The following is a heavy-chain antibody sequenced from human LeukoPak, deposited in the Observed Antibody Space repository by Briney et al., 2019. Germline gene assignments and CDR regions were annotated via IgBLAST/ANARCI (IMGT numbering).Heavy chain of an antibody. CDR3: ARRCLVGVDCYHFDY. V-gene: IGHV3-74*01. Sequence: GGSLRLSCEASRFIFSSYWMYWVRQTPGKGLVLVSRISSDGSTTSYADSVKGRFTISRDNAKNTLYLQMNSLRAEDTAVYYCARRCLVGVDCYHFDYWGQGTLVTVSS. CDR1: RFIFSSYW. D-gene: IGHD2-21*02. CDR2: ISSDGSTT. J-gene: IGHJ4*02.